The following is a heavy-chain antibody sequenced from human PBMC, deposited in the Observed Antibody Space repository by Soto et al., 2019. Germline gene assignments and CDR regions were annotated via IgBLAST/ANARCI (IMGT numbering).Heavy chain of an antibody. CDR1: GFTFSSYG. Sequence: QVQLVESGGGVVQPGRSLRLSCAASGFTFSSYGMHWVRQAPGKGLEWVAVISYDGSNKYYADSVKGQFTISRDNSKNTLYLQMNSLRAEDTAVYYCGVATTPDDYWGQGTLVTVSS. J-gene: IGHJ4*02. D-gene: IGHD5-12*01. V-gene: IGHV3-30*03. CDR2: ISYDGSNK. CDR3: GVATTPDDY.